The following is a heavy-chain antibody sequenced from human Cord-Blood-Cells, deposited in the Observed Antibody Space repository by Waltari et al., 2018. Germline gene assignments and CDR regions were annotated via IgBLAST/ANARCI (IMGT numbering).Heavy chain of an antibody. Sequence: QVQLVQSGAEVTKPGSSVKVSCKASGGTFSSYAISWVRQAPGHGLEWMGGIIPILGIANYAQKFQGRVTITADESTSTAYMELSSLRSEDTAVYYCARGGVIAAAGTRTFNWFDPWGQGTLVTVSS. CDR3: ARGGVIAAAGTRTFNWFDP. D-gene: IGHD6-13*01. CDR2: IIPILGIA. CDR1: GGTFSSYA. V-gene: IGHV1-69*04. J-gene: IGHJ5*02.